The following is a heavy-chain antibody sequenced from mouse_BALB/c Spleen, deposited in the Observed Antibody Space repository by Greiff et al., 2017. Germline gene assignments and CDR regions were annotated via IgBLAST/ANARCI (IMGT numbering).Heavy chain of an antibody. Sequence: EVQLQQSGPELVKPGASVKMSCKASGYTFTSYVMYWVKQKPGQGLEWIGYINPYNDDTKYNEKFKDKATLTSDKSSSTAYMELSSLTSEDSAVYYCARELRLGGIAYWGQGTLVTVSA. D-gene: IGHD1-2*01. CDR3: ARELRLGGIAY. CDR1: GYTFTSYV. CDR2: INPYNDDT. V-gene: IGHV1-14*01. J-gene: IGHJ3*01.